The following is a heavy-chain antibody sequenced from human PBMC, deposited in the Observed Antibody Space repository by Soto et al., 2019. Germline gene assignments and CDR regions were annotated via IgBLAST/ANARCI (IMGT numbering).Heavy chain of an antibody. CDR2: INAGNGNT. Sequence: QVQLVQSGAEVKKPGASVKVSCKASGYTFTRYNMHWVRQAPGQRLEWMGWINAGNGNTKYSQKFQGRVTITRDTSANTAYMELSSLISEDTAVYYCARPKHYDDCLDYWGQGTLVTVSS. J-gene: IGHJ4*02. D-gene: IGHD3-22*01. CDR1: GYTFTRYN. CDR3: ARPKHYDDCLDY. V-gene: IGHV1-3*01.